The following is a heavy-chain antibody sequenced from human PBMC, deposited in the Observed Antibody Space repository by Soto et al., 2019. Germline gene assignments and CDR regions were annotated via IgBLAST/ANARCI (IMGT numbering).Heavy chain of an antibody. CDR2: IYHSGST. CDR1: GGSISSGGYS. V-gene: IGHV4-30-2*01. D-gene: IGHD5-12*01. Sequence: SETLSLPCAVSGGSISSGGYSWSWIRQPPGKGLEWIGYIYHSGSTYYNPSLKSRVTISVDTSKNQFSLKLSSVTAADTAVYYCARRYSGYGDYWGQGTLVTVSS. CDR3: ARRYSGYGDY. J-gene: IGHJ4*02.